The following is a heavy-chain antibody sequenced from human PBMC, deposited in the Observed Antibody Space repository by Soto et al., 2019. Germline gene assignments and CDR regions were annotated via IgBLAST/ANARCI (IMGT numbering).Heavy chain of an antibody. CDR2: FDPEGSDT. V-gene: IGHV1-24*01. Sequence: ASVQVSCKGSGYTLSELAIHWVRQAPGKGFEWMGGFDPEGSDTIYAQKFQGRVTMTSDASTETAYMELESLTSEDTAFYYCANMALCGAGCYSLDYWGHGTLVPVSS. D-gene: IGHD2-21*02. CDR1: GYTLSELA. CDR3: ANMALCGAGCYSLDY. J-gene: IGHJ4*01.